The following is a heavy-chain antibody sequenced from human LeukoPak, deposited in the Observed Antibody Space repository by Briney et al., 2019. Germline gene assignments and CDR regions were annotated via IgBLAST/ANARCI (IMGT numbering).Heavy chain of an antibody. D-gene: IGHD3-10*01. CDR3: AREEVVGDQSVDYYYMDV. J-gene: IGHJ6*03. V-gene: IGHV7-4-1*02. CDR1: GYTFTGYY. CDR2: INTNTGNP. Sequence: ASVKVSCKASGYTFTGYYIHWVRQAPGQGLEWMGWINTNTGNPTYAQGFTGRFVFSLDTSVSTAYLQISSLKAEDTAVYYCAREEVVGDQSVDYYYMDVWGKGTTVTVSS.